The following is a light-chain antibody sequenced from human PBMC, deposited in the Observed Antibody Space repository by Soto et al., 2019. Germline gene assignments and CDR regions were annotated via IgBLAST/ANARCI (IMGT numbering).Light chain of an antibody. V-gene: IGKV3-20*01. J-gene: IGKJ1*01. CDR2: GAS. CDR1: QSVRSGY. Sequence: EIVLTQSPGTLSLSPGERATLSCRASQSVRSGYLAWYQHTPGQAPRLLIFGASIRPAGIPDRFTGSRSGADFTLTSSRLEPEDFAVYYCQQYGSSPRTFGQGTKVEIK. CDR3: QQYGSSPRT.